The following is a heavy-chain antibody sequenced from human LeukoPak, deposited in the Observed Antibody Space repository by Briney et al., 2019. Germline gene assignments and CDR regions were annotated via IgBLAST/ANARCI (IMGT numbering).Heavy chain of an antibody. V-gene: IGHV3-30*02. D-gene: IGHD1-26*01. CDR2: IRYDGSNK. CDR1: GFTFSSYG. CDR3: ARGEWELTDSYYYYMDI. Sequence: GGSLRLSCAASGFTFSSYGMHWVRQAPGKGLEWVAFIRYDGSNKYYADSVKGRFTISRDNSKNTVYLEMNSLRPEDTAVYYCARGEWELTDSYYYYMDIWGKGTTVTVSS. J-gene: IGHJ6*03.